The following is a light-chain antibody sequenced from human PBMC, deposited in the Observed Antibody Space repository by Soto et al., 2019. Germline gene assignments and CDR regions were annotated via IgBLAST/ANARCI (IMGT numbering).Light chain of an antibody. V-gene: IGLV2-14*01. CDR2: EVS. CDR3: SSYISSSPLV. Sequence: QSALTQPASVSGSPGQSITISCTGTSSDVGGYNYVSWYQQHPGKAPKLMIYEVSNRPSGVSNRFSGSKSGNTASLTISGRQAEDEDDYYCSSYISSSPLVFGGGTQLTVL. CDR1: SSDVGGYNY. J-gene: IGLJ3*02.